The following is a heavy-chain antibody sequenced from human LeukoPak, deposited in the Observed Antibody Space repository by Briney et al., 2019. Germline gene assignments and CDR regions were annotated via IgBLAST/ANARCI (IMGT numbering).Heavy chain of an antibody. CDR3: ARAKTQIHYFDL. J-gene: IGHJ4*02. V-gene: IGHV4-38-2*01. Sequence: SETLSLTCAVSGCSISSCYYWCWRQQPPGRRVEWVGIIYHSGTTYYNPSLKSRVTISVDTSKNLFSLELSAVTAADTAVYYCARAKTQIHYFDLWGQGTLVIVSS. CDR2: IYHSGTT. CDR1: GCSISSCYY.